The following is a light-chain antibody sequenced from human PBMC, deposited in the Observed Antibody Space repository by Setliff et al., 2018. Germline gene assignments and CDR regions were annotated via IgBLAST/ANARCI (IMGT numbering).Light chain of an antibody. CDR3: SSYAYSSTPVV. Sequence: QSALTQPASVSGSPGQSITISCTGTSSDVGGYNYVSWYQQHPGRAPKVIIYDVSNRPSGVSNRFSGSKSGNTASLTISGLQAEDEADYFCSSYAYSSTPVVFGGGTQLTVL. J-gene: IGLJ2*01. V-gene: IGLV2-14*03. CDR1: SSDVGGYNY. CDR2: DVS.